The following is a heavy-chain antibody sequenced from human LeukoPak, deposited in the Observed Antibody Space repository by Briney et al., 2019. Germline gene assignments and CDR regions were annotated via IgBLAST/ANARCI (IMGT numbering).Heavy chain of an antibody. J-gene: IGHJ6*02. D-gene: IGHD6-19*01. Sequence: ASVKVSCKASGYTFTSYAMHWVRQAPGQRLEWMGWINAGNGNTKYSQKFQGRVTITRDTSAGTAYMELSRLRSEDTAVYYCARDRRSSGWYEYYGMDAWGQGTTVTVSS. V-gene: IGHV1-3*01. CDR2: INAGNGNT. CDR1: GYTFTSYA. CDR3: ARDRRSSGWYEYYGMDA.